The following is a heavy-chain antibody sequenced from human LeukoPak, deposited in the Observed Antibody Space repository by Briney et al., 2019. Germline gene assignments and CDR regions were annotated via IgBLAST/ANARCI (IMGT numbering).Heavy chain of an antibody. Sequence: PGGSLRLSCAASGFTFSTYAMHWVRQAPGKGLEWVAVISNDGSNKYYADSVKGRFTISRDKSKNTLYLQMNSLRAGDTAVYYCARDPLGYCSSTSCYVYYFDYWGQGTLVTVSS. CDR3: ARDPLGYCSSTSCYVYYFDY. CDR1: GFTFSTYA. J-gene: IGHJ4*02. CDR2: ISNDGSNK. V-gene: IGHV3-30-3*01. D-gene: IGHD2-2*01.